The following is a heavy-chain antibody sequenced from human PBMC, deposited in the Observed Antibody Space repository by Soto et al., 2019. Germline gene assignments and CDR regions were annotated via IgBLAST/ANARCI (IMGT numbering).Heavy chain of an antibody. D-gene: IGHD5-18*01. Sequence: ASVKVSCKASGYTFTSYYMHWVRQAPGQGLEWMGIINPSGGSTRYAQKFQGRVTITADESTSTAYMELSSLRSEDTAVYYCARGVDTAMVSFDPWGQGTLVTVSS. J-gene: IGHJ5*02. V-gene: IGHV1-46*01. CDR2: INPSGGST. CDR3: ARGVDTAMVSFDP. CDR1: GYTFTSYY.